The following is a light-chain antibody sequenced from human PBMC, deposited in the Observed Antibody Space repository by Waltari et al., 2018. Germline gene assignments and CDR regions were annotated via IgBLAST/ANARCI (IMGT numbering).Light chain of an antibody. CDR1: RRDLGGHNY. V-gene: IGLV2-14*01. CDR3: SSYTSSTTWL. CDR2: EVS. J-gene: IGLJ3*02. Sequence: SALTQPASVSGSPGQSLTISCIGTRRDLGGHNYVPWYQQSPGKAPKLLIFEVSNRPSGVSHRFSGSKSGNTASLTISGLQAEDEADYYCSSYTSSTTWLFGGGTKLTVL.